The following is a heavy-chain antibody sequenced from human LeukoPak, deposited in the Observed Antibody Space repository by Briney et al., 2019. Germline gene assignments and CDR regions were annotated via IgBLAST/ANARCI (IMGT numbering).Heavy chain of an antibody. Sequence: GGSLRLSCAASGFTFSSYWMSWVRQAPGKGLEWVANIKQDGSEKYYVDSVKGRFTISRDKAKNSLYLQMNSLRAEDTAVYYCARDLGKTGPRPDYWGQGTLVTVSS. D-gene: IGHD1-1*01. CDR2: IKQDGSEK. J-gene: IGHJ4*02. V-gene: IGHV3-7*01. CDR1: GFTFSSYW. CDR3: ARDLGKTGPRPDY.